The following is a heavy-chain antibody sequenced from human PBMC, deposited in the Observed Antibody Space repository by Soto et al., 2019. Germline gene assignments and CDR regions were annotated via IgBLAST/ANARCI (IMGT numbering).Heavy chain of an antibody. CDR1: GDTVKGYV. Sequence: ASVKVCCQACGDTVKGYVISCLLQSPLQGLEWMAWISAYNGNTNYAQKLHGRFSITTDTSTSKAYMELSSLRSDDQAVYYCTKDPGIAVTNDIWGQGTLVT. J-gene: IGHJ3*02. CDR2: ISAYNGNT. D-gene: IGHD6-19*01. V-gene: IGHV1-18*01. CDR3: TKDPGIAVTNDI.